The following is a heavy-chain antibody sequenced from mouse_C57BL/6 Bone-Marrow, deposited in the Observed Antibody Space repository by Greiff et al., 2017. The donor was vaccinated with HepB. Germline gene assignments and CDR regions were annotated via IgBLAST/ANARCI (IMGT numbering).Heavy chain of an antibody. J-gene: IGHJ4*01. CDR3: AREELFYAMDY. CDR1: GYTFTSYW. Sequence: QVQLQQPGAELVKPGASVKLSCKASGYTFTSYWMQWVKQRPGQGLEWIGEIDPSDSYTNYNQKFKGKATLTVDPSSSTAYMQLSSLTSEDSAVYYCAREELFYAMDYWGQGTSVTVSS. V-gene: IGHV1-50*01. CDR2: IDPSDSYT.